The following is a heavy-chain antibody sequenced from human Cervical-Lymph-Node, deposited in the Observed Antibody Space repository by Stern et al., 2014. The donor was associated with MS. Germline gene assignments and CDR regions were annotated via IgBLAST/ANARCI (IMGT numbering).Heavy chain of an antibody. D-gene: IGHD5-18*01. CDR2: IYPGDSDT. CDR3: ASGPDSYGFSY. CDR1: GYSFTTYW. J-gene: IGHJ4*02. Sequence: EVQLVQSGAEVKKPGESLKISCKGSGYSFTTYWIGWVRQMPGKGLEWMGIIYPGDSDTRYSPSFQGQVTMSADKPLRTAYLHGGSLKASDTAMYYCASGPDSYGFSYWGQGTLVTVSP. V-gene: IGHV5-51*01.